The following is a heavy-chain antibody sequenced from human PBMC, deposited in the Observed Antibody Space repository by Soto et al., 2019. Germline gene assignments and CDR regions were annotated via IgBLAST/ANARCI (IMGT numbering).Heavy chain of an antibody. D-gene: IGHD2-2*02. CDR2: IYTSGST. J-gene: IGHJ6*01. V-gene: IGHV4-4*07. CDR3: ARDHCSSTSCNTRCAYYYYGMDA. Sequence: SETLSLTCTDSGGYISSYYWSWIRQPAVKGLEWIGRIYTSGSTNYNPSLKSRVTMSVDTSKNQVSLKLSSVTAADTGVYYCARDHCSSTSCNTRCAYYYYGMDAWVEGTTVTVSS. CDR1: GGYISSYY.